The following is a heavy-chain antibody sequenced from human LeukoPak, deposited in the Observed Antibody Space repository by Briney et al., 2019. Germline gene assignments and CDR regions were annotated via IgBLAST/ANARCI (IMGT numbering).Heavy chain of an antibody. CDR2: IDHSGST. V-gene: IGHV4-38-2*01. CDR1: GYPISSGYY. Sequence: SETLSLTCAVSGYPISSGYYWGWIRPPPGKGREWIGRIDHSGSTYYNPSLKRRVTISVATSKNQFPLKLTSLTAADTAVYYCARRNVLMITFGGVIFQHFDYWGQGTLVTVSS. CDR3: ARRNVLMITFGGVIFQHFDY. J-gene: IGHJ4*02. D-gene: IGHD3-16*02.